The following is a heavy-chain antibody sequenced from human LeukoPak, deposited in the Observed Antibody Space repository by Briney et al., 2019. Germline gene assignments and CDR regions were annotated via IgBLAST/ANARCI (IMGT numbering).Heavy chain of an antibody. J-gene: IGHJ4*02. Sequence: PGESLKISCKGSGYIFTSYWIGWVRQMPGKGLEWMGIIYPGDSDTRYSPSFQGQVTISADKSISTAYLQWSSLKASDTAMYYCARQAAYCSGGSCYGDYWGQGTLVTVSS. D-gene: IGHD2-15*01. V-gene: IGHV5-51*01. CDR1: GYIFTSYW. CDR3: ARQAAYCSGGSCYGDY. CDR2: IYPGDSDT.